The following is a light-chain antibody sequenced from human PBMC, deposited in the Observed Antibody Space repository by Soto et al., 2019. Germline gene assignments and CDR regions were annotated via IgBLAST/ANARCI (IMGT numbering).Light chain of an antibody. CDR2: RNN. CDR3: ATWDDSLNGPV. Sequence: QSVLTQPPSASGTPGQRVTISCSGSSSNLGDNTVNWYQQLPGTAPKLLIYRNNRRPSEVPDRFSGSKSGTSASLAISGLQSDYEAEYYCATWDDSLNGPVFGGGTKVPVL. J-gene: IGLJ3*02. CDR1: SSNLGDNT. V-gene: IGLV1-44*01.